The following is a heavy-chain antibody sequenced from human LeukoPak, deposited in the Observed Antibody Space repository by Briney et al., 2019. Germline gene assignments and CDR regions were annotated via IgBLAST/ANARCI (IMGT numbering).Heavy chain of an antibody. CDR2: IDPRDSYT. CDR1: GYIFTSYW. CDR3: ARHGGSGSYYNPYNWFDP. Sequence: GESLMISCKGSGYIFTSYWISWVREMPEKGLEWMGMIDPRDSYTNYSPSFQGHVTLSADKSISTAYLQWSSLKASDTAMYYCARHGGSGSYYNPYNWFDPWGQGTLVTVSS. D-gene: IGHD3-10*01. V-gene: IGHV5-10-1*01. J-gene: IGHJ5*02.